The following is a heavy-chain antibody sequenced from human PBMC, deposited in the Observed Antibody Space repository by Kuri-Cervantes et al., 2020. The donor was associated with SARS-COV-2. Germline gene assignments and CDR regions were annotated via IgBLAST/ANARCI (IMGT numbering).Heavy chain of an antibody. J-gene: IGHJ6*02. D-gene: IGHD4-17*01. CDR2: INTYTGNP. CDR3: ARVMTTVTTRHYGMDV. CDR1: GYTFTHYA. V-gene: IGHV7-4-1*02. Sequence: ASVKVSCKASGYTFTHYAMSWVRQAPGQGLEWMGWINTYTGNPTYAQGFTGRFVFSLDTSVSTAYLQISSLKAEDTAVYYCARVMTTVTTRHYGMDVWGQGTTVTVSS.